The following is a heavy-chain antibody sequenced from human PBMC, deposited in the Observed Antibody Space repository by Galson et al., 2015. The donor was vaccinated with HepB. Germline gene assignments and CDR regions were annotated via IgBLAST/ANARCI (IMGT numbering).Heavy chain of an antibody. V-gene: IGHV1-2*06. CDR2: INPSRDGT. CDR3: ARSETTVVTPLAFDI. Sequence: SVKVSCKASGYTFTGYYIHWVRQAPGQGLQWMGRINPSRDGTNFAQKFQGRVTMTRDTSISTAYMELNNLRSDDTAMYFCARSETTVVTPLAFDIWGQGTMVTVSS. J-gene: IGHJ3*02. CDR1: GYTFTGYY. D-gene: IGHD4-23*01.